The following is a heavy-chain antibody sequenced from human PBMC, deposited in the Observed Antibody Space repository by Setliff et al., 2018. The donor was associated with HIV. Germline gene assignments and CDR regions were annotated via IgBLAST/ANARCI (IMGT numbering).Heavy chain of an antibody. CDR3: ARESPDGLDY. CDR1: GYSISSGYY. J-gene: IGHJ4*02. Sequence: PSETLSLTCAVSGYSISSGYYWGWIRQPPGKGLEWIGSIYHSGSTYYNPSLKSRVTISVDTSKNQFSLKLSSVTAADTAVYYCARESPDGLDYWGQGTLVTVSS. D-gene: IGHD2-8*01. V-gene: IGHV4-38-2*02. CDR2: IYHSGST.